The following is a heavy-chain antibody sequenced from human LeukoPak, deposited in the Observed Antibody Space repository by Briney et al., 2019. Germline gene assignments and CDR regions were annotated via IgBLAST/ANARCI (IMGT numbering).Heavy chain of an antibody. Sequence: GGSLRLSCAASGFTFSSYAMSWVRQAPGKGLEWVSAISGSGGSTYYADSVKGRFTISRDNSKNTLYLQMNSLRAEDTAVYYGAKDPLAANLVDYWGQGTLVTVSS. V-gene: IGHV3-23*01. CDR2: ISGSGGST. D-gene: IGHD2-15*01. CDR1: GFTFSSYA. CDR3: AKDPLAANLVDY. J-gene: IGHJ4*02.